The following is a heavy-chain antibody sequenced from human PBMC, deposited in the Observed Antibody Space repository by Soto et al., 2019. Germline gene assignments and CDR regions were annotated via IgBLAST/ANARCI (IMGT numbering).Heavy chain of an antibody. CDR2: IYYSGST. V-gene: IGHV4-31*03. Sequence: TLSLTCTVSGGSISSGGYYWSWIRQHPGKGLEWIGYIYYSGSTYYNPSLKSRVTISVDTSKNQFSLKLSSVTAADTAVYYCARRVDHYYYGMDVWGQGTTVTVSS. D-gene: IGHD5-12*01. CDR1: GGSISSGGYY. J-gene: IGHJ6*02. CDR3: ARRVDHYYYGMDV.